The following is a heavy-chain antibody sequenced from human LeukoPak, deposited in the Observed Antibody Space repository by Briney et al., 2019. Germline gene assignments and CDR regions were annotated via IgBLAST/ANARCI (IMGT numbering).Heavy chain of an antibody. Sequence: PGRSLRLSCAASGFTFSSYAMHWVRQAPGKGLEWVAVISYDGSNKYYADSVKGRFTISRDNSKNTLYLQMNSLRAEDTAVYYCARSYGSGSYWGQGTLVTVSS. CDR3: ARSYGSGSY. CDR1: GFTFSSYA. V-gene: IGHV3-30*04. D-gene: IGHD3-10*01. J-gene: IGHJ4*02. CDR2: ISYDGSNK.